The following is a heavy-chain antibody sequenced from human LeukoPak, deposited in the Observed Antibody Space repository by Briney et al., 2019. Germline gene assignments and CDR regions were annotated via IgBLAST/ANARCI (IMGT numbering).Heavy chain of an antibody. CDR3: ARGALGYCSGGSCPLLDY. J-gene: IGHJ4*02. D-gene: IGHD2-15*01. CDR2: IYYSGST. Sequence: PSETLSLTCTVSGGSISSYYWSWIRQPPGKGLEWIGYIYYSGSTNYNPSLKSRVTISVDTSKNQFSLKLSSVTAADTAVYYCARGALGYCSGGSCPLLDYWGQGTLVTVSS. V-gene: IGHV4-59*01. CDR1: GGSISSYY.